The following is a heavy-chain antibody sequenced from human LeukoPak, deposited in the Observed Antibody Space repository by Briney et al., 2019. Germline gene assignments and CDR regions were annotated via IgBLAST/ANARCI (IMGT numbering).Heavy chain of an antibody. J-gene: IGHJ4*02. D-gene: IGHD1-14*01. Sequence: ASVKVSCKASGYTFTGYYMHWVRQAPGQGLEWMGWINPNSGGTNYAQKFQGRVTMTRDTSISTAYMELSRLKASDTAMYYCARHWSGQDQFVFWGQGTLVTVSS. V-gene: IGHV1-2*02. CDR2: INPNSGGT. CDR3: ARHWSGQDQFVF. CDR1: GYTFTGYY.